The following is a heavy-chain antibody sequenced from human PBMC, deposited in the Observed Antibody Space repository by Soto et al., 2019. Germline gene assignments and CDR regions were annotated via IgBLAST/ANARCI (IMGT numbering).Heavy chain of an antibody. V-gene: IGHV3-23*01. CDR1: GFPFSTSA. D-gene: IGHD5-18*01. CDR3: AKDLKGYSYGLFDY. Sequence: EVQLLESGGGLVQPGGSLRLSCAASGFPFSTSAMNWVRQAPGKGLEWVSIISGSGGSTYYADSVKGRFTISRDNSKNTLYLQMNSLRAEDTAVYYCAKDLKGYSYGLFDYWGQGTLVTVSS. CDR2: ISGSGGST. J-gene: IGHJ4*02.